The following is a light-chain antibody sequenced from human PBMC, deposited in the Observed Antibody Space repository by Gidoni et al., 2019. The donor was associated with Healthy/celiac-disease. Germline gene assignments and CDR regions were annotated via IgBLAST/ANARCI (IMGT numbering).Light chain of an antibody. Sequence: QMTQSPSSLSASVGDRVTITCRASQTISSYLNWYQQKPGKAPKLLIYAASSLQSGVPSRFSGSGSGTDFTLTISSLQPEDFATYYCQQSYSTPLTFGGGTKVEIK. CDR1: QTISSY. J-gene: IGKJ4*01. CDR3: QQSYSTPLT. V-gene: IGKV1-39*01. CDR2: AAS.